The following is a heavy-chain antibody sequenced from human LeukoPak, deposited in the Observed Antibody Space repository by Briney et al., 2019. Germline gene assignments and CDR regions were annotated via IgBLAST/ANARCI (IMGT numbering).Heavy chain of an antibody. V-gene: IGHV4-39*07. CDR1: GGSISSSSYY. CDR3: VRGAYYDSRGYYYVFDY. D-gene: IGHD3-22*01. Sequence: SETLSLTCTVSGGSISSSSYYWGWIRQPPGKGLEWIGSIYYSGSTYYNPSLKSRVTISVDTSKNQFSLKLSSVTAADTAVYYCVRGAYYDSRGYYYVFDYWGQGTLVTVSS. CDR2: IYYSGST. J-gene: IGHJ4*02.